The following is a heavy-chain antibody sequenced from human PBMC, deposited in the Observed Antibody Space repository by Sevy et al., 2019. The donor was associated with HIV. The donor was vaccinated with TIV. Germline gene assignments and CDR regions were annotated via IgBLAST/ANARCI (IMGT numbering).Heavy chain of an antibody. V-gene: IGHV4-59*08. CDR1: GGSINSDH. J-gene: IGHJ3*02. Sequence: SETLSLTCTVSGGSINSDHWNWIRQPPGKGLEWIGYVYYTGGTNYNPSLKNRFTISVDRTKNQSSLKLTSVTAADTAVYYCARRNDFDIWGQGTMVTVSS. CDR3: ARRNDFDI. CDR2: VYYTGGT.